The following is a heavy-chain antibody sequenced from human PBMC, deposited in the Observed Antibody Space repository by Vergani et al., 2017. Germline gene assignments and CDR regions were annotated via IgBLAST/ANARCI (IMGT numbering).Heavy chain of an antibody. V-gene: IGHV3-23*01. J-gene: IGHJ4*02. Sequence: EVRLLESGGGLVQPGGSLRLSCAASGFTFNIYAMSWVRQAPGKGLEWVSTITYNGGRTYYADSVTSRFTISRDNNKNTLFLQLKTLSAEDTGVYYCAKDYNIMGALHYWGQGALVAVSS. CDR2: ITYNGGRT. CDR3: AKDYNIMGALHY. D-gene: IGHD5-12*01. CDR1: GFTFNIYA.